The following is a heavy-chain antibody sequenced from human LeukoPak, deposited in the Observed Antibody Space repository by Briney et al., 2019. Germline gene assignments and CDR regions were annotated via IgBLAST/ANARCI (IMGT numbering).Heavy chain of an antibody. J-gene: IGHJ4*02. V-gene: IGHV1-2*02. CDR1: GYTFTGYY. Sequence: GASVKVSCKASGYTFTGYYMHWVRQAPGQGLEWMGWINPNSGGTNYAQKFQGRVTMTRDTSISTAYMELSRLRSDDTAVYYCARKLWFGEPCCYFDYWGQGTLVTVSS. D-gene: IGHD3-10*01. CDR2: INPNSGGT. CDR3: ARKLWFGEPCCYFDY.